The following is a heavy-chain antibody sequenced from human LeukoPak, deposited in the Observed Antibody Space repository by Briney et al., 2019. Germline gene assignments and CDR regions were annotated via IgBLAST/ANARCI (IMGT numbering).Heavy chain of an antibody. D-gene: IGHD6-13*01. V-gene: IGHV4-39*07. CDR2: MYYSGST. CDR1: GGSISNYY. Sequence: SETLSLTCTVSGGSISNYYWGWIRQPPGKGPEWIVSMYYSGSTFYNPSLKSRVTMSVDTSKNQFSLKLSSVTAADTAMYYCARDLYEDSSWYPSYYFDYWGQGTLVTVSS. CDR3: ARDLYEDSSWYPSYYFDY. J-gene: IGHJ4*02.